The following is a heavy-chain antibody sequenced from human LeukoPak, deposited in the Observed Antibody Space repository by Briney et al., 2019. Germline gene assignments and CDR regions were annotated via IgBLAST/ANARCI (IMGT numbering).Heavy chain of an antibody. D-gene: IGHD6-19*01. CDR3: SRAYSTGWLGINDY. V-gene: IGHV3-49*04. CDR1: GFTFSDCA. J-gene: IGHJ4*02. CDR2: IRNKANGGTA. Sequence: PGRSLRLSCTASGFTFSDCAMSWVRQAPGKGLEWVGFIRNKANGGTADYAASVKGRFTISRDDSKTIAYLQMNSLKTEDTAVYYCSRAYSTGWLGINDYWGQGALVTVSS.